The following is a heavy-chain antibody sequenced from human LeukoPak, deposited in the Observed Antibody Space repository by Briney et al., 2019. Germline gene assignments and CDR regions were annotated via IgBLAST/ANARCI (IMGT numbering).Heavy chain of an antibody. CDR2: ISSSSSYT. CDR3: ARDKIVGATYFDY. CDR1: GFTFSSYS. V-gene: IGHV3-21*01. D-gene: IGHD1-26*01. Sequence: GGSLRLSCAASGFTFSSYSMNWVRQAPGKGLEWVSSISSSSSYTYYADSVKGRFTISRDNAKNSLYLQMNSLRAEDTAVYYCARDKIVGATYFDYWGQGTLVTVSS. J-gene: IGHJ4*02.